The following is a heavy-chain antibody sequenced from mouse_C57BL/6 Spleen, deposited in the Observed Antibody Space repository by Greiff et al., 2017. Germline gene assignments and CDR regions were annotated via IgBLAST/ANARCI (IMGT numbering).Heavy chain of an antibody. Sequence: EVQLQQSGPELVKPGASVKMSCKASGYTFTDYNMHWVKQSHGKSLEWIGYINPNNGGTCYNQKFKGKATLTVNKSSSTAYMELRSLASEDSAVYDCARRGGSSPFAYWGQGTLVTVSA. CDR2: INPNNGGT. V-gene: IGHV1-22*01. D-gene: IGHD1-1*01. CDR3: ARRGGSSPFAY. CDR1: GYTFTDYN. J-gene: IGHJ3*01.